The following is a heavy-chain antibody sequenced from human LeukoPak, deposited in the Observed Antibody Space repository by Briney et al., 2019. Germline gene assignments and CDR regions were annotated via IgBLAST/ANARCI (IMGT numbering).Heavy chain of an antibody. Sequence: GGSLRLSCTASGFTFSFYMMNWVRQAPGKGLEWVSSISTSSSHIYYADSLKGRFTVSRDNAQSALFLQMNNLTAEDTAIYYCARVEYSGNGNLYWGQGTLVTVSS. D-gene: IGHD1-26*01. CDR3: ARVEYSGNGNLY. CDR2: ISTSSSHI. CDR1: GFTFSFYM. V-gene: IGHV3-21*04. J-gene: IGHJ4*02.